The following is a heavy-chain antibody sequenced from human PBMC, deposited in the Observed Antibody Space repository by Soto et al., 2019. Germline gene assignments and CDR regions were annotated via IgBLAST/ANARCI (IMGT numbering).Heavy chain of an antibody. D-gene: IGHD3-10*01. CDR2: IDSSGPTM. Sequence: QVHLVESGGGLVKPGGSLRLSCVASGFIFGDYYMYWIRQAPGRWLEWVAHIDSSGPTMLYADSVKGRFTISRDNAKNSRYLKMDSLRGEDTAVYYCARTHLPTSSAFGYWGRGTLVSVSP. CDR1: GFIFGDYY. CDR3: ARTHLPTSSAFGY. J-gene: IGHJ4*02. V-gene: IGHV3-11*01.